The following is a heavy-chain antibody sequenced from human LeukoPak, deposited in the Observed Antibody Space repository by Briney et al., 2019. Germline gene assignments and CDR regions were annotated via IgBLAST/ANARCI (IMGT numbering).Heavy chain of an antibody. V-gene: IGHV4-34*01. J-gene: IGHJ6*02. Sequence: KPSETLSLTCAVYGGSFSGYYWSWIRQPPGKGLEWIGEINHSGSTNYNPSLKSRVTISVDTSKNQFSLKLSSVTAADTAVYYCASITIFGGSMDVWGQGTTVTVSS. CDR2: INHSGST. D-gene: IGHD3-3*01. CDR1: GGSFSGYY. CDR3: ASITIFGGSMDV.